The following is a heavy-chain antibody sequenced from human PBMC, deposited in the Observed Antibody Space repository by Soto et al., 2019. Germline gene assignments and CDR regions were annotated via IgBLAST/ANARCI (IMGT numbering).Heavy chain of an antibody. J-gene: IGHJ6*02. CDR2: IYYTGST. Sequence: SETLSLTCTVSGGSISSYHWSWIRQPPGKGLEWIGYIYYTGSTNYNPSLKSRVAISADMSRNQFSLKLSSLRSEDTAVYYCARPSRNTATESSYYYGMDVWGQGTTVTVSS. CDR3: ARPSRNTATESSYYYGMDV. D-gene: IGHD5-18*01. V-gene: IGHV4-59*01. CDR1: GGSISSYH.